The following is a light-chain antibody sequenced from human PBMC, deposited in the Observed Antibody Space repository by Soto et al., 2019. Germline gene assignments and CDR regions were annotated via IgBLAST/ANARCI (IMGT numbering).Light chain of an antibody. Sequence: EIVLTQSPRTLSLSPGDTATLSCRASQSVDSRYLVWYQQKPGRAPRLLIYGAYNRATGSPDRFSGSGSGTDFTLTISRLEPEDFAVYYCHMYGGSAITFGGGTKVDIK. J-gene: IGKJ4*01. V-gene: IGKV3-20*01. CDR1: QSVDSRY. CDR3: HMYGGSAIT. CDR2: GAY.